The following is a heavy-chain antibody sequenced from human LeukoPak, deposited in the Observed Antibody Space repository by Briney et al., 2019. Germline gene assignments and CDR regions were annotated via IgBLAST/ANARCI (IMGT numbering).Heavy chain of an antibody. D-gene: IGHD3-22*01. CDR2: INSDGSST. Sequence: GGSLRLSCAASGFTFSSYWMHWVRQAPGKGLVWVSRINSDGSSTSYADSVKGRFTISRDNAKNTLYLQMNSLRAEDTAVYYCARGGLYYYDSSAVDYWGQGTLVIVSS. CDR3: ARGGLYYYDSSAVDY. J-gene: IGHJ4*02. V-gene: IGHV3-74*01. CDR1: GFTFSSYW.